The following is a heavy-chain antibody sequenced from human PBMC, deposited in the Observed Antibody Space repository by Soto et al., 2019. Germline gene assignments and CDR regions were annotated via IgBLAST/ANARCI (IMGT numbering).Heavy chain of an antibody. D-gene: IGHD3-10*01. CDR1: GGSFGNYI. CDR3: ASSAGHPGDFFYYNGMDV. J-gene: IGHJ6*02. V-gene: IGHV1-69*06. CDR2: IIPTLGTA. Sequence: SVKVSCKASGGSFGNYIITWVRQAPGQGLEWMGGIIPTLGTANYPQKFQGRVTLTADKSTSTAYMELSSLRSEDTALYFCASSAGHPGDFFYYNGMDVWGQGTTVTVSS.